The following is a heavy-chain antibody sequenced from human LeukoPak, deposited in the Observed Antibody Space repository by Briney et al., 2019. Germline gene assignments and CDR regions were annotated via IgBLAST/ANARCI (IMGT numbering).Heavy chain of an antibody. CDR2: ISGSGGRT. CDR1: GITLSNYG. V-gene: IGHV3-23*01. J-gene: IGHJ4*02. D-gene: IGHD3-22*01. Sequence: TGGSLRLSCAVSGITLSNYGMSWVRQAPGKGPEWVAGISGSGGRTNYADSVKGRFTISRDNPKNTLYLQMNSLRAEDTAVYFCAKRGVVIRVILVGFHKEAYYFDSWGQGALVTVSS. CDR3: AKRGVVIRVILVGFHKEAYYFDS.